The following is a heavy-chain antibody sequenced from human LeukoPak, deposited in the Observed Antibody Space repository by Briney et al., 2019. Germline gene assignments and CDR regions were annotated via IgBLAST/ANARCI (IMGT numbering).Heavy chain of an antibody. CDR2: ISGDGGST. J-gene: IGHJ4*02. Sequence: PGGSLRLSCAASGFTFDDYAMHGGRQAPGKGLEWVSLISGDGGSTYYADSVKGRFTISRDNSQNSLYLQMNSLRTEDTALYYCAKDSRMYSSGWYNYWGQGTLVTVSS. CDR3: AKDSRMYSSGWYNY. CDR1: GFTFDDYA. D-gene: IGHD6-19*01. V-gene: IGHV3-43*02.